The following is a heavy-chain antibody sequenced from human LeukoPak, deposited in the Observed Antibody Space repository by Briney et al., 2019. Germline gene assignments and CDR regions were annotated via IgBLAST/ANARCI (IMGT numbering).Heavy chain of an antibody. CDR3: GKHDSASDY. J-gene: IGHJ4*02. CDR2: TRSDGSDK. D-gene: IGHD1-26*01. CDR1: GFIFSNYG. V-gene: IGHV3-30*02. Sequence: AGGSLRLSCGASGFIFSNYGMHWVRQAPGKGLEWVAFTRSDGSDKYYTSSVKGRFTISRDNSKNMLYLQMNSLRIEDTAAYYCGKHDSASDYWGQGTLVTVSS.